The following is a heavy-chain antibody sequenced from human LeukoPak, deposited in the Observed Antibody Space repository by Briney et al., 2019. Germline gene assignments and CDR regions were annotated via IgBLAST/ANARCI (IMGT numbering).Heavy chain of an antibody. V-gene: IGHV3-23*01. J-gene: IGHJ3*02. CDR1: GFTFSSYA. CDR3: ARSQTAAAGTGAFDT. D-gene: IGHD6-13*01. Sequence: PGGSLTLSCAASGFTFSSYALSWVRLGPGKGLEWVSGFSATDATTQYADFVKGRFIISRDNSNNMLFLQMNSLRAEDTAVYYCARSQTAAAGTGAFDTWGQGTKVTVSS. CDR2: FSATDATT.